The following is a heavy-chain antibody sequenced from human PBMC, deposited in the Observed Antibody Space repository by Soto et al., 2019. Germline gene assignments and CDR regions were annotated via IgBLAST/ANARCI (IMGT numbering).Heavy chain of an antibody. J-gene: IGHJ6*02. CDR3: AREWITGYYYYGMDV. CDR2: IYPGDSDT. D-gene: IGHD3-16*01. CDR1: GYSFTSYW. Sequence: GESLKISCKGSGYSFTSYWIGWVRQMPGKGLEWMGIIYPGDSDTRYSPSFQGQVTISADKSISTAYLQWSSLKASDTAVYYCAREWITGYYYYGMDVWGQGTTVTVSS. V-gene: IGHV5-51*01.